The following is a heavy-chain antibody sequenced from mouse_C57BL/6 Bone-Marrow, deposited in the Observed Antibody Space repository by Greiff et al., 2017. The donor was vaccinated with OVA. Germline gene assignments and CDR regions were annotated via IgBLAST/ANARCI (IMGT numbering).Heavy chain of an antibody. CDR3: ARYYTNTGFAY. Sequence: EVQVVESGPELVKPGASVKISCKASGYSFTGYYMNWVKQSPEKSLEWIGEINPSTGGTTYNQKFKAKATLTVDKSSSTAYMQLKSLTSEDSAVYYCARYYTNTGFAYWGQGTLVTVSA. D-gene: IGHD2-5*01. V-gene: IGHV1-42*01. CDR2: INPSTGGT. CDR1: GYSFTGYY. J-gene: IGHJ3*01.